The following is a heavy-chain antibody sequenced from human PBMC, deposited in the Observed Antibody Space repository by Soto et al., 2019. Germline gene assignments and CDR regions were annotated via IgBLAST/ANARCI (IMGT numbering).Heavy chain of an antibody. V-gene: IGHV1-46*01. CDR3: ARDPGEPYSSGRPPYFDY. CDR2: INPSGGST. J-gene: IGHJ4*02. D-gene: IGHD6-19*01. Sequence: ASVQVSCKASGYTFTSYYMHWVRQAPGQGLEWMGIINPSGGSTSYAQKFQGRVTMTRDTSTSTVYMELSSLRSEDTAVYYCARDPGEPYSSGRPPYFDYWGQGTLVTVSS. CDR1: GYTFTSYY.